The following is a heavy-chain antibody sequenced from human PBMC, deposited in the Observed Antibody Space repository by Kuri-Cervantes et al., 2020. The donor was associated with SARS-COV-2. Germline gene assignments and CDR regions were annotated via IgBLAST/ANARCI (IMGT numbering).Heavy chain of an antibody. CDR3: ARGWAENGNEH. Sequence: ASLKVSCKASGYTFTSYYMHWGLQAPGQGLELMGWISAYNGNTNDAQKLQVRVTMTTDTSTSTAYMELRSLRSEDTAVYYCARGWAENGNEHWGQGTLVTVSS. V-gene: IGHV1-18*04. CDR2: ISAYNGNT. J-gene: IGHJ4*02. D-gene: IGHD4-23*01. CDR1: GYTFTSYY.